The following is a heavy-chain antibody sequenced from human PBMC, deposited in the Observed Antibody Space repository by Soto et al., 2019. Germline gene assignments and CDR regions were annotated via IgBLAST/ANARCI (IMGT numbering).Heavy chain of an antibody. Sequence: GGSLRLSCAASGFTFSAYWMHWVRQAPGKGLVWVSRINSDGSSTSYADSVKGRFTISRDNAKNTLYLQMNSLRAEDTAMYYCARVRCSGGSCRDAYDIWGQGTMVTVSS. CDR2: INSDGSST. J-gene: IGHJ3*02. CDR1: GFTFSAYW. D-gene: IGHD2-15*01. CDR3: ARVRCSGGSCRDAYDI. V-gene: IGHV3-74*01.